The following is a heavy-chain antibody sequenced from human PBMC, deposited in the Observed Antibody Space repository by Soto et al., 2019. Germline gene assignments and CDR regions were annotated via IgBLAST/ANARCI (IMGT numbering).Heavy chain of an antibody. V-gene: IGHV3-23*01. D-gene: IGHD2-2*01. CDR2: ISGSGGST. CDR3: AGRPIVVVPAATDY. CDR1: GFTFSSYA. J-gene: IGHJ4*02. Sequence: ELQLLESGGGLVQPGGSLRLSCAASGFTFSSYAMSWVRQAPGKGLEWVSAISGSGGSTYYADSVKGRFTISRDNSKNTLYLQMNSLRAEDTAVYYCAGRPIVVVPAATDYWGQGTLVTVSS.